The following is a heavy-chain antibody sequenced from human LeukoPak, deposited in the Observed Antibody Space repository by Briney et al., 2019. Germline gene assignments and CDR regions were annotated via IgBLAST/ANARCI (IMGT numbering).Heavy chain of an antibody. CDR3: ARIGGSYGKVPY. J-gene: IGHJ4*02. CDR1: GGSISSSNW. Sequence: SETLSLTCADSGGSISSSNWWSWFRQPPGKGLEWTGEIYHSGRTDYNPSLKSQVTISIDTSRNQFSLNLNSVTVADTAVYYCARIGGSYGKVPYWSQGTLVTVSS. D-gene: IGHD5-18*01. CDR2: IYHSGRT. V-gene: IGHV4-4*02.